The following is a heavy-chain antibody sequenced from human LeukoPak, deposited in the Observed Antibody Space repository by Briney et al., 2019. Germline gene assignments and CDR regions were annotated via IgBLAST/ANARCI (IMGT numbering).Heavy chain of an antibody. V-gene: IGHV1-2*04. CDR1: GYTFTGYY. J-gene: IGHJ3*02. CDR3: AREGQWELEGRYALDI. Sequence: GASVKVSCKASGYTFTGYYMHWVRQAPGQGLEWMGWINPNSGGTNYAQKFQGWVTMTRDTSISTAYMELSRLRSDDTAVYYCAREGQWELEGRYALDIWGQGTMVTVSS. CDR2: INPNSGGT. D-gene: IGHD1-26*01.